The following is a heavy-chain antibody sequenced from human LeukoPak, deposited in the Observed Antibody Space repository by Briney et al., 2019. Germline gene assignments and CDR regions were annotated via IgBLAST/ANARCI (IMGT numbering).Heavy chain of an antibody. Sequence: PGGSLRLSCAASGFTFSSYGMHWVRQAPGKGLEWVAVISYDGSNKYYADSVKGRFTISRDNSKNTLYLQMNSLRAEDTAVYYCAKHGPDSSGYYYFDYWGQGTLVTVSS. J-gene: IGHJ4*02. CDR3: AKHGPDSSGYYYFDY. D-gene: IGHD3-22*01. CDR2: ISYDGSNK. V-gene: IGHV3-30*18. CDR1: GFTFSSYG.